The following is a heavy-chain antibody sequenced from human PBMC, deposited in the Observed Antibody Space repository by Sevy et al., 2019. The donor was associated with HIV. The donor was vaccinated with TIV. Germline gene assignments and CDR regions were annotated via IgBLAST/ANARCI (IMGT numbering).Heavy chain of an antibody. Sequence: SDTLSLTCTVSGGSISSYYWSWIRQPAGKGLEWIGRIYTSGSTNYNPSLKSRATMSVDTSKNQFSLKLSSVTAADTAVYYCASGTSYYYYGIDVWGQGTTVTVSS. V-gene: IGHV4-4*07. CDR2: IYTSGST. J-gene: IGHJ6*02. D-gene: IGHD1-26*01. CDR3: ASGTSYYYYGIDV. CDR1: GGSISSYY.